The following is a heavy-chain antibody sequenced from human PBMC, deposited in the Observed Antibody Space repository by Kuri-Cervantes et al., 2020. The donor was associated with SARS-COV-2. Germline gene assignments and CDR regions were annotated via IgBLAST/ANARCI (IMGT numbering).Heavy chain of an antibody. V-gene: IGHV1-69*06. CDR3: ARDYGNVHFDS. Sequence: SVKVSCKPSRGTFSTHGVGWVRQAPGQGLEWLGGIVPMFGTLDYAQSFQGRVTITADKSTNTVYMELRSLTSQDTAVYFCARDYGNVHFDSWGQGTLVTVSS. CDR1: RGTFSTHG. J-gene: IGHJ4*02. D-gene: IGHD4-17*01. CDR2: IVPMFGTL.